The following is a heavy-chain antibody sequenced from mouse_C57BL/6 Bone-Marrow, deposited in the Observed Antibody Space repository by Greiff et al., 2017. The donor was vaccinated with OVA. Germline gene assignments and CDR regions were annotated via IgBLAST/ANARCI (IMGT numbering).Heavy chain of an antibody. V-gene: IGHV1-55*01. CDR3: ARRVYYDYEAWFAY. CDR1: GYTFTSYW. D-gene: IGHD2-4*01. CDR2: IYPGSGST. Sequence: VQLQQSGAELVKPGASVKMSCKASGYTFTSYWITWVKQRPGQGLEWIGDIYPGSGSTNYNEKFKSKATLTVDTSSSTAYMQLSSLTSEDSAVYYCARRVYYDYEAWFAYWGQGTLVTVSA. J-gene: IGHJ3*01.